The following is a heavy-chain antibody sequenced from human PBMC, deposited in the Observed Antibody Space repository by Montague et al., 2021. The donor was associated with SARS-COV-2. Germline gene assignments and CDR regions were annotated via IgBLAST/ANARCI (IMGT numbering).Heavy chain of an antibody. J-gene: IGHJ4*02. V-gene: IGHV4-59*08. Sequence: SETLSLTCTVSGVSVTDYYWSWIRQPPGKGLEWVGDVLYNKGTNFNPSLKSRVATSVDTSQNQFSLRLTSVTAADTAFYYCLSHTHYDGLNGPPDFWDQGTLVTVSS. D-gene: IGHD3-9*01. CDR3: LSHTHYDGLNGPPDF. CDR1: GVSVTDYY. CDR2: VLYNKGT.